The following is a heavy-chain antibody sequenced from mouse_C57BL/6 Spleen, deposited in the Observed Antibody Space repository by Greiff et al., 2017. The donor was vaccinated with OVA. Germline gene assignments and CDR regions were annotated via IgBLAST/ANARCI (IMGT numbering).Heavy chain of an antibody. CDR3: TIDSSGYYFDY. CDR2: IDPETGGT. D-gene: IGHD3-2*02. V-gene: IGHV1-15*01. Sequence: QVHVKQSGAELVRPGASVTLSCKASGYTFTDYEMHWVKQTPVHGLEWIGAIDPETGGTAYNQKFKGKAILTADKSSSTAYMELRSLTSEDSAVYYCTIDSSGYYFDYWGQGTTLTVSS. J-gene: IGHJ2*01. CDR1: GYTFTDYE.